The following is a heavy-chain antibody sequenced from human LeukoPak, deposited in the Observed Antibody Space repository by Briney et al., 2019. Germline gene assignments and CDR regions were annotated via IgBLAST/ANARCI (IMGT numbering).Heavy chain of an antibody. CDR2: ISYEGSNK. CDR1: GFTFSSYA. Sequence: GGPLRLFCAASGFTFSSYAMHWVRQAPGKGLEGVAVISYEGSNKYYADSVKGRFTISRDNSKNTLYLQMNSLRAEDTAVYYCARGRGVDYGDYTGDAFDIWGQGTMVTVSS. D-gene: IGHD4-17*01. CDR3: ARGRGVDYGDYTGDAFDI. J-gene: IGHJ3*02. V-gene: IGHV3-30-3*01.